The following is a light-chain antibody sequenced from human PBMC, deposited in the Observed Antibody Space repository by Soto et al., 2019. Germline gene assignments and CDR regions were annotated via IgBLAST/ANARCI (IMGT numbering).Light chain of an antibody. CDR3: QQYNIWPPWT. J-gene: IGKJ1*01. CDR2: AAS. V-gene: IGKV3-15*01. Sequence: EIVMTQSPATLSVSPGERATLSCRASRSVSSNLAWYQQKPGQAPRLLIYAASSRPTGIPARFSGSGSGTEFTLTISSLQSEDFAVYYCQQYNIWPPWTFGQGTQVEIK. CDR1: RSVSSN.